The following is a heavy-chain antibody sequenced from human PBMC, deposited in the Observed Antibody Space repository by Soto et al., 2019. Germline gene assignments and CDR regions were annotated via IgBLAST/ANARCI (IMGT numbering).Heavy chain of an antibody. CDR3: ATGPFRFLEGTQSYNWFDP. V-gene: IGHV1-69*12. Sequence: QVQLVQSGTEVKRPGSSVNVSCKASGGTFSSYAVSWVRQAPGQGLEWMGGIIPMFGTANYAPNFQDRVTITADASTSIAYMDLSRLRSDDTDVYYCATGPFRFLEGTQSYNWFDPWGQGTLVIVTS. CDR1: GGTFSSYA. D-gene: IGHD3-3*01. CDR2: IIPMFGTA. J-gene: IGHJ5*02.